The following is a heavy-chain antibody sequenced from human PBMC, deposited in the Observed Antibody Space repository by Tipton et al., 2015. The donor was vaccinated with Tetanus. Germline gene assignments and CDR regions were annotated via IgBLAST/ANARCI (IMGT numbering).Heavy chain of an antibody. V-gene: IGHV1-18*01. D-gene: IGHD6-19*01. Sequence: QLVQSGAEVKKPGASVKVSCKASGYTFNTFGISWVRQAPGQGLEWMGWISVYNGNTNYAQNVQGRVTMTTDTPTSTAYMELRSLRSDDTAVDYCARVPTNPLAVDRPTDYWGQGTLVTVSS. CDR2: ISVYNGNT. CDR3: ARVPTNPLAVDRPTDY. J-gene: IGHJ4*02. CDR1: GYTFNTFG.